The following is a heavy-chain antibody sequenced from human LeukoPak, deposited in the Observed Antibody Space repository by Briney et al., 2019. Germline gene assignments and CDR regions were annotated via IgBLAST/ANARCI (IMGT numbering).Heavy chain of an antibody. D-gene: IGHD5-18*01. CDR3: ARARSSYGYGDAFDI. V-gene: IGHV3-30*04. CDR2: ISYDGSNK. Sequence: AGGSLRLSCAASGFPFSSYAMHWLRHAPGKGLEWVAVISYDGSNKYYADSVKGRFTISRDNSKNTLYLQMNSLRAEDTAVYYCARARSSYGYGDAFDIWGQGTMVTVSS. CDR1: GFPFSSYA. J-gene: IGHJ3*02.